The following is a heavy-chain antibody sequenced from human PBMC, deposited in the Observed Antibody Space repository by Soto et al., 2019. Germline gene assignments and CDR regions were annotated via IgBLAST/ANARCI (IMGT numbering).Heavy chain of an antibody. CDR1: GYTFNTYG. D-gene: IGHD4-17*01. Sequence: WASVKVSCKASGYTFNTYGITWVRQAPGRGLEWMGWINPYNGNTKFAQKLQDRVTMTTATSTSTAYMELASLRSDDTAVYYCARGCIAVTTHLCYWGQGTLVTVSS. V-gene: IGHV1-18*01. CDR2: INPYNGNT. J-gene: IGHJ4*02. CDR3: ARGCIAVTTHLCY.